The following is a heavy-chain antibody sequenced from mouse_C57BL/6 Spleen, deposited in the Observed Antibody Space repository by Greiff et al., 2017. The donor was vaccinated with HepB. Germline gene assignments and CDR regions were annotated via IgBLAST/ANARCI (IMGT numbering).Heavy chain of an antibody. Sequence: EVKVVESGGGLVKPGGSLKLSCAASGFTFSDYGMHWVRQAPEKGLEWVAYISSGSSTIYYADTVKGRFTISRDNAKNTLFLQMTSLRSEDTAMYYCARRLGGRDMAMDYWGQGTSVTVSS. CDR3: ARRLGGRDMAMDY. CDR1: GFTFSDYG. V-gene: IGHV5-17*01. CDR2: ISSGSSTI. D-gene: IGHD4-1*01. J-gene: IGHJ4*01.